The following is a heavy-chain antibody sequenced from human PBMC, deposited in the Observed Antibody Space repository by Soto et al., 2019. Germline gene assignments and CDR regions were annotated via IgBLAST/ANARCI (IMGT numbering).Heavy chain of an antibody. Sequence: PGESLKSSCKGSGYSFTSYWISWVRQMPGKGLEWMGRIDPSDSYTNYSPSFQGHVTISADKSISTAYLQWSSLKASDTAMYYCAREEYSSTHYYYYGMDVWGQGTTVTVSS. V-gene: IGHV5-10-1*01. D-gene: IGHD6-6*01. CDR3: AREEYSSTHYYYYGMDV. J-gene: IGHJ6*02. CDR1: GYSFTSYW. CDR2: IDPSDSYT.